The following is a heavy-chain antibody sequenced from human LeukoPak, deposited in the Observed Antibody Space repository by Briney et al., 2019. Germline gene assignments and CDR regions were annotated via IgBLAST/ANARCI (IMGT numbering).Heavy chain of an antibody. CDR2: IYYSGST. D-gene: IGHD6-19*01. Sequence: SETLSLTCTVSGGSISSSSYYWGWIRQPPGKGLEWIGSIYYSGSTYYNPSLKSRVTISVDTSKNQFSLKLSSVTAADTAVYYCARLPYSSGSDSWGQGTLVTVSP. V-gene: IGHV4-39*07. CDR1: GGSISSSSYY. CDR3: ARLPYSSGSDS. J-gene: IGHJ4*02.